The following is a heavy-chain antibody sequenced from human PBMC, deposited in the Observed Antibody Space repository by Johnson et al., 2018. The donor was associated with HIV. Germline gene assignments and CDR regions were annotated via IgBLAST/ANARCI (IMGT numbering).Heavy chain of an antibody. CDR3: AREVAGDYGDSPGAFDI. J-gene: IGHJ3*02. CDR1: GFTVSSNY. V-gene: IGHV3-53*01. CDR2: IYSRGST. Sequence: VQLVESGGGLIQPGGSLRLSCAASGFTVSSNYMSWVRQAPGKGLAWVSAIYSRGSTYYADSVKGRFTISRDNSKNTLYLQMNSLRAEDKAVYYCAREVAGDYGDSPGAFDIWGPGTMVTVSS. D-gene: IGHD4-17*01.